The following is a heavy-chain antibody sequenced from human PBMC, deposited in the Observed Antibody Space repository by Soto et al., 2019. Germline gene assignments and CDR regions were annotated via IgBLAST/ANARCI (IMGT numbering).Heavy chain of an antibody. D-gene: IGHD6-13*01. CDR3: ARPELVHNWFDP. Sequence: QVQLVQSGAEVKKPGASVKVSCKASGYTFTSYDINWVRQATGQGLEWMGWMNPNSGNTGYAQKFQGRVTMTRNTSISTAYMELSSLRSEDTTVYYCARPELVHNWFDPWGQGTLVTVSS. CDR1: GYTFTSYD. V-gene: IGHV1-8*01. J-gene: IGHJ5*02. CDR2: MNPNSGNT.